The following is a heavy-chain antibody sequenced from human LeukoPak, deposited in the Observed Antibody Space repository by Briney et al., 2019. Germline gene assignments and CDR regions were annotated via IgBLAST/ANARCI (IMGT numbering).Heavy chain of an antibody. Sequence: PSETLSLTCTVSGGSISSYYWSWIRQPPGKGLEWIGYIYYSGSTNYNPSLKSRVTISVDTSKNQFSLKLSSVTAADTAVYYCARGTRPSLIAAAGTVYWGQGTLVTVSS. V-gene: IGHV4-59*01. J-gene: IGHJ4*02. D-gene: IGHD6-13*01. CDR1: GGSISSYY. CDR2: IYYSGST. CDR3: ARGTRPSLIAAAGTVY.